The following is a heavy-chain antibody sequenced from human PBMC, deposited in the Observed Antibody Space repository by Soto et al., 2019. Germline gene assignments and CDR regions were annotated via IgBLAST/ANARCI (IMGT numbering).Heavy chain of an antibody. Sequence: SETLSLTCTVSGGSISSYYWSWIRQPPGKGLEWIGYVYYSGSTNYNPSLKSRVTISVDTSKNQFSLKLSSVTAADTAVYCCARHFGMDNHYYYYMDVWGKGTTVTVSS. J-gene: IGHJ6*03. CDR3: ARHFGMDNHYYYYMDV. CDR2: VYYSGST. D-gene: IGHD2-2*03. V-gene: IGHV4-59*08. CDR1: GGSISSYY.